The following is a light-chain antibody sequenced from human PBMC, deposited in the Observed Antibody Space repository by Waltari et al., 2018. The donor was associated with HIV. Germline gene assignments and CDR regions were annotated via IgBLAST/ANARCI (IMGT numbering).Light chain of an antibody. CDR1: QSVSSN. V-gene: IGKV3-15*01. J-gene: IGKJ2*01. CDR3: QQYNNWPPGT. CDR2: DAS. Sequence: EIVMTQSPATLSVSPGERATLSCRASQSVSSNLAWYQQKPGQAPRLLIYDASTRASGIPARFSGSGSGTYFTLTISSLQSEDFAGYYCQQYNNWPPGTFGQGAKLEIK.